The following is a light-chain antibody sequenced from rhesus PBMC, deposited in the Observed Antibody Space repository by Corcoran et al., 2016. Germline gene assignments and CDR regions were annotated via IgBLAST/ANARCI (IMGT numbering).Light chain of an antibody. J-gene: IGKJ2*01. CDR3: QQSSSFPYS. CDR2: YAS. CDR1: ESIGSS. V-gene: IGKV6-55*01. Sequence: EIVLTQSPAFQSVTLKEKVTITCQASESIGSSLHWYQQKPDQSPNLLIKYASQSISGVPSRLSGSGSGTDFTHTINNLEAEDAATYYCQQSSSFPYSFGQGTKVKIK.